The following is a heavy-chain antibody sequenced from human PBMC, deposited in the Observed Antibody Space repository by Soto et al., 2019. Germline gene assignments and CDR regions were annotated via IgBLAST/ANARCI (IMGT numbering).Heavy chain of an antibody. J-gene: IGHJ4*02. Sequence: VAAAKVYCKASGCSFTSSSTGWVRQSPGQGLEWMGCINPYNGNTNYAQKFQGRVTVTTDTSTSTAYMELRSLRSDDTAVYYCARRHCSSTTCYPDYWGQGTPVTVSS. CDR1: GCSFTSSS. D-gene: IGHD2-2*01. V-gene: IGHV1-18*01. CDR2: INPYNGNT. CDR3: ARRHCSSTTCYPDY.